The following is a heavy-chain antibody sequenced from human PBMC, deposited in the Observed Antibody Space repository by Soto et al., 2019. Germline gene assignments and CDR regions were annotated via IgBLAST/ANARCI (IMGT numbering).Heavy chain of an antibody. CDR3: ARQVSSAWPPYYYDMDV. Sequence: QVQLQESGPGLVKPSETLSLTCTVSGGSISSYFWSWIRQPPGRGLEWIGHVHYSGSTNYNPSPKSRITISVDTSKNQVSLMLSSVTAADTAMYFCARQVSSAWPPYYYDMDVWGQGTTVTVSS. CDR1: GGSISSYF. CDR2: VHYSGST. J-gene: IGHJ6*02. V-gene: IGHV4-59*08. D-gene: IGHD6-25*01.